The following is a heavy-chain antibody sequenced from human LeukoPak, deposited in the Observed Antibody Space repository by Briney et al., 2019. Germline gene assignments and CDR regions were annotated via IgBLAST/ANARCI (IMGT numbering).Heavy chain of an antibody. CDR3: ARSDPVLRVYDDYYGMDG. Sequence: ASVTLSFTGSGYTFTVYYMHWVRQAPGQGMGWMGWINTNSGSTNYAQKFQGRVTMTRDTSISTAYMELSRLISDDTAVYYCARSDPVLRVYDDYYGMDGWGQVTTVTVSS. V-gene: IGHV1-2*02. CDR1: GYTFTVYY. CDR2: INTNSGST. D-gene: IGHD2-8*01. J-gene: IGHJ6*02.